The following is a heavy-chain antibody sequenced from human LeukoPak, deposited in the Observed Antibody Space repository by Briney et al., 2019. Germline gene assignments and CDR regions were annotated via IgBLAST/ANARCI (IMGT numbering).Heavy chain of an antibody. CDR1: GFTFDDYA. CDR3: AKASVRDSSGWYYFDY. CDR2: ISWNSGSI. D-gene: IGHD6-19*01. V-gene: IGHV3-9*03. J-gene: IGHJ4*02. Sequence: GRSLRLSCAASGFTFDDYAMHWVRQAPGKGLEWVSGISWNSGSIGYADSVKGRFTISRDNAKNSLYLQMNSLRAEDMALYYCAKASVRDSSGWYYFDYWGQGTLVTVSS.